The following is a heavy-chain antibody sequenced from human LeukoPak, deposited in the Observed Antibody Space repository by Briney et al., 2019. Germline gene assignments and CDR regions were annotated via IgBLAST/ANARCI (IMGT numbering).Heavy chain of an antibody. CDR2: IRYDGSNK. Sequence: GGSLRLSCAASGFTFSSYGMHWVRQAPGKGLEWVAFIRYDGSNKYYADSVKGRFTISRDNSKNTLYLQMNSLRAEYTAVYYCASTIVIMVRGVHYYFDYWGQGTLVTVSS. V-gene: IGHV3-30*02. CDR1: GFTFSSYG. D-gene: IGHD3-10*01. CDR3: ASTIVIMVRGVHYYFDY. J-gene: IGHJ4*02.